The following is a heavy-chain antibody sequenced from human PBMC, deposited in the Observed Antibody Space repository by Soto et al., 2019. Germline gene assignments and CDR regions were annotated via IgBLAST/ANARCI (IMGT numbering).Heavy chain of an antibody. CDR3: ARVRLSIAVNDALDV. J-gene: IGHJ3*01. Sequence: QVRLVESGGGVVQPGTSLRLSCAASGFTFSDYVIHWVRQAAGKGLEWVASMTYDGATEYYADSVTGRFTMSRDNSKRPRSLQMNSLRPDDTAVYYCARVRLSIAVNDALDVWGQGKTVTVSS. CDR1: GFTFSDYV. V-gene: IGHV3-30*14. D-gene: IGHD3-3*02. CDR2: MTYDGATE.